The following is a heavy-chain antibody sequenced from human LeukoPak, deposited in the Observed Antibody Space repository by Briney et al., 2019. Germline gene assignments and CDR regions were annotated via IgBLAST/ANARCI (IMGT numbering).Heavy chain of an antibody. CDR2: IKQDGSEK. D-gene: IGHD2-2*01. J-gene: IGHJ4*02. CDR1: GFTFSRDW. Sequence: GGSLRLSCAAPGFTFSRDWMTWVRQAPGKGLEWVANIKQDGSEKYHVDSVKGRFTLSRDNARNSLYLQMNSLRAEDTAVYDCARGQLPGNYWGQGNLVTVSS. CDR3: ARGQLPGNY. V-gene: IGHV3-7*05.